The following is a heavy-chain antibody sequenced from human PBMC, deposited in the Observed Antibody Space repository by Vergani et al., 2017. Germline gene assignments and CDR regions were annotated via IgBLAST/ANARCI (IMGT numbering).Heavy chain of an antibody. CDR3: AREGLSSSLGYYYYYMDV. CDR2: LSASDRRT. V-gene: IGHV3-23*01. D-gene: IGHD6-6*01. CDR1: GFTFIMHA. Sequence: EVQLLESGGDLVQPGGSLRLSCAASGFTFIMHAMSWVRQAPGKGLEWVSTLSASDRRTHYADSVKGRFTISRDISKNTLYLQMNSLRAEDTAVYYCAREGLSSSLGYYYYYMDVWGKGTTVTVSS. J-gene: IGHJ6*03.